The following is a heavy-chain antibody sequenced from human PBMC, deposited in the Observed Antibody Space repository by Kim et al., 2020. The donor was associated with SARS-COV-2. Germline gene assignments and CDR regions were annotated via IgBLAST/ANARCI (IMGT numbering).Heavy chain of an antibody. CDR2: IYYSGST. Sequence: SETLSLTCTVSGGSISSSSYYWGWIRQPPGKGLEWIGSIYYSGSTYYNPSLKSRVTISVDTSKNQFSLKLSSVTAADTAVYYCASADQYYYDSSGYYFKAFDIWGQGTMVTVSS. CDR1: GGSISSSSYY. V-gene: IGHV4-39*01. D-gene: IGHD3-22*01. J-gene: IGHJ3*02. CDR3: ASADQYYYDSSGYYFKAFDI.